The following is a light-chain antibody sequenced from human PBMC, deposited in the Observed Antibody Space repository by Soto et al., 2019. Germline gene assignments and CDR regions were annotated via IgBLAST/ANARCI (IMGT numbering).Light chain of an antibody. CDR2: GDN. CDR1: GSSIGTNT. Sequence: QSMLTQPPSASGTPGQRVTISCSGSGSSIGTNTVNWYRQLPGTAPKLLIYGDNQRPSGVPDRFSGSKSGTSASLAISGLQSEDEADYYCAAWDGSLNNVLFGGGTQLTVL. CDR3: AAWDGSLNNVL. J-gene: IGLJ2*01. V-gene: IGLV1-44*01.